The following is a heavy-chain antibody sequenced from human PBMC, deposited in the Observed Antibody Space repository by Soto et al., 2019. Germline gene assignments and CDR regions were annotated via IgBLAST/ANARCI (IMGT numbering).Heavy chain of an antibody. J-gene: IGHJ4*02. Sequence: SVKVSCKASGGTFSSYAISWVRQAPGQGLEWMGGIIPIFGTANYAQKFQGRVTITADESTSTAYMELSSLTSEDTAVYYCARSEYYYDSSDFETHFDYWGQGTLVTVSS. D-gene: IGHD3-22*01. CDR2: IIPIFGTA. V-gene: IGHV1-69*13. CDR1: GGTFSSYA. CDR3: ARSEYYYDSSDFETHFDY.